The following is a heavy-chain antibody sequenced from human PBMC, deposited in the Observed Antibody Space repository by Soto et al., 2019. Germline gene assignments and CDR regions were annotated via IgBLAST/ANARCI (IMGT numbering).Heavy chain of an antibody. CDR3: ARDLLGNYIAAHYYYMDV. J-gene: IGHJ6*03. CDR2: IIPILGIA. D-gene: IGHD6-6*01. Sequence: GASVKVSCKASGGTFSSYTISWVRQAPGQGLEWMGRIIPILGIANYAQKFQGRVTITADKSTSTAYMELSSLRSEDTAVYYCARDLLGNYIAAHYYYMDVWGKGTTVTVSS. CDR1: GGTFSSYT. V-gene: IGHV1-69*04.